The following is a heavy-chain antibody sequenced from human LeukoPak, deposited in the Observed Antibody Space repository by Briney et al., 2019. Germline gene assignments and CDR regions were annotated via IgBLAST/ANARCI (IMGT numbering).Heavy chain of an antibody. Sequence: KTSKTLSLTCTVSGGSISSGGYYWSWIRQHPGKGLEWIGYIYYSGSTYYNPSLKSRVTISVDTSKNQFSLKLSSVTAADTAVYYCARAVSSWHYYFDYWGQGTLVTVSS. V-gene: IGHV4-31*03. D-gene: IGHD6-13*01. CDR3: ARAVSSWHYYFDY. J-gene: IGHJ4*02. CDR2: IYYSGST. CDR1: GGSISSGGYY.